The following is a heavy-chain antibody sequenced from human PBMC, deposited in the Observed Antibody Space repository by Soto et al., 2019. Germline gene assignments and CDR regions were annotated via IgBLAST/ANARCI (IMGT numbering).Heavy chain of an antibody. CDR1: GGSIGNSY. Sequence: SETLSLTCTVSGGSIGNSYWSWIRQPPGKGLEWIGYIYYSGTTSYNPSLNSRVTISVDTSKNQFSLKLNSVTAADTAVYYCARESYYGSGATVVGYWGLGTLVTVSS. CDR2: IYYSGTT. D-gene: IGHD3-10*01. CDR3: ARESYYGSGATVVGY. J-gene: IGHJ4*02. V-gene: IGHV4-59*01.